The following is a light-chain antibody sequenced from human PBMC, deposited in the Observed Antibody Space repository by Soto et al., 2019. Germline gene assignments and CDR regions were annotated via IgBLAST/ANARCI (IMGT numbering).Light chain of an antibody. V-gene: IGKV1-27*01. CDR3: QKYNSAPLT. J-gene: IGKJ4*01. Sequence: DVQMTQSPSTLSTFVGDRVTITCRASQGIAPYLAWFQQKPGKVPKLLIYATSTLQSVVPSRFSGCGSGTDFTLTINSMQPEDVGTYFCQKYNSAPLTFGGGTKVEIK. CDR1: QGIAPY. CDR2: ATS.